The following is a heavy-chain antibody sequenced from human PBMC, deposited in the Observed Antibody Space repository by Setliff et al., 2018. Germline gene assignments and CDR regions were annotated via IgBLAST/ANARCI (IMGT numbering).Heavy chain of an antibody. CDR1: GGSFSGYY. V-gene: IGHV4-34*01. CDR3: ARDNRARHYMDV. J-gene: IGHJ6*03. Sequence: NPSETLSLTCAVYGGSFSGYYWSWIRQPPGKGLEWIGEINHSGSTNYNPSRKSRVIIAVDTSKNQVSLELSSVTAADTAVYYCARDNRARHYMDVWGKGTTVTVSS. D-gene: IGHD3-10*01. CDR2: INHSGST.